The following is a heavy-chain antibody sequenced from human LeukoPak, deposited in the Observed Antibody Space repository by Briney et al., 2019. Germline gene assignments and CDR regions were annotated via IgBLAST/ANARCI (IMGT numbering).Heavy chain of an antibody. V-gene: IGHV3-64*01. CDR2: IGSNGDST. Sequence: PGGSLRLSCAVSGFTFSNYAMYWVRQAPGKGRENVAGIGSNGDSTYYENSVKGRFTISRDNSKNPLFLQMGSLRAEDMAVYYCARGNVVGATRPFDYWGKGTLVTVSS. J-gene: IGHJ4*02. CDR1: GFTFSNYA. D-gene: IGHD1-26*01. CDR3: ARGNVVGATRPFDY.